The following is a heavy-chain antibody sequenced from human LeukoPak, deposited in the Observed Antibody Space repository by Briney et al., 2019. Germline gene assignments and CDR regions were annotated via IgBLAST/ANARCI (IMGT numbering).Heavy chain of an antibody. CDR3: ARDQTYYDSSGYSLYAFDI. CDR1: GGSISSYY. V-gene: IGHV4-4*07. D-gene: IGHD3-22*01. Sequence: PSETLSLTCTVSGGSISSYYWSWIRQPAGKGLEWIGRIYTSGSTNYNPSLKSRVTMSVDTSKNQFSLKLSSVTAADTAVYYCARDQTYYDSSGYSLYAFDIWGQGTMVTVSS. CDR2: IYTSGST. J-gene: IGHJ3*02.